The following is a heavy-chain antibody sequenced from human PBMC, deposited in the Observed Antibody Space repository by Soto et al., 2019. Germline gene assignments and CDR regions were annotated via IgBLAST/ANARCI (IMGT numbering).Heavy chain of an antibody. D-gene: IGHD1-26*01. Sequence: QVQLVQSGADVRKPGSSVKVSCKASGGTFSSYAISWVRQAPGQGLEWMGWIIPMFGTVKYAQKLQDRVTITADESTITAYMELSSLRSEDTAMYYCASVGFPWGQGTLVTVSS. J-gene: IGHJ5*02. CDR1: GGTFSSYA. V-gene: IGHV1-69*01. CDR2: IIPMFGTV. CDR3: ASVGFP.